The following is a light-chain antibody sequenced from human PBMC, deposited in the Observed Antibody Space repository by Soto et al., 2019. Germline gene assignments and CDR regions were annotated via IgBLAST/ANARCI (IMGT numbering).Light chain of an antibody. V-gene: IGKV1-39*01. CDR2: AAS. J-gene: IGKJ1*01. CDR1: QSISSY. Sequence: DIQMTQSPSSLSASVGDRVTITCRASQSISSYLNWYQQKPGKAPKLLIYAASSLQSGVPSRFSGSGSGTDFTLTISSLQPEDFATYYSHQSYSTPRTFGQGTKVEIK. CDR3: HQSYSTPRT.